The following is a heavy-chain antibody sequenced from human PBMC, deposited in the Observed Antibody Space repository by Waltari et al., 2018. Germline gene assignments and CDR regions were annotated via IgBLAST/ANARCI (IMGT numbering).Heavy chain of an antibody. Sequence: EVQLVESGGGLVQPGGSLRLSCAASGFTFSSYSMNWVRQAPGKGLEWVSYISSSSTIYYADSVKGRFTISRDNAKNSLYLQMNSLRAEDTAVYYCARDVGSGSRAFDYWGQGTLVTVSS. CDR2: ISSSSTI. J-gene: IGHJ4*02. CDR1: GFTFSSYS. D-gene: IGHD3-10*01. CDR3: ARDVGSGSRAFDY. V-gene: IGHV3-48*01.